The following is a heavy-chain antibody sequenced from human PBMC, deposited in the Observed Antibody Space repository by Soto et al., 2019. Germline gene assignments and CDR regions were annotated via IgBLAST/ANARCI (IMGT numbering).Heavy chain of an antibody. D-gene: IGHD2-15*01. J-gene: IGHJ6*03. CDR2: IVLSCGKT. CDR3: AADLRYCSGGSCYPNYYYYYMDV. Sequence: ASVKVSCKASGGTFSSYAISWVRQAPGQGLKWMGGIVLSCGKTNYAQKFQERVTITRDMSTSTAYMELSSLRSEDTAVYYCAADLRYCSGGSCYPNYYYYYMDVWGKGTTVTVSS. V-gene: IGHV1-69*05. CDR1: GGTFSSYA.